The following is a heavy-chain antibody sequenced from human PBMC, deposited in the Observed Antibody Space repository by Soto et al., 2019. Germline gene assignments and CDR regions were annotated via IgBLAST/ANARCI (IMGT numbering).Heavy chain of an antibody. D-gene: IGHD2-15*01. CDR2: IIPIFGTA. CDR3: ARAFFSGCSGGSCYSPYYYYGMDV. V-gene: IGHV1-69*06. Sequence: QVQLVQSGAEVKKPGSSVKVSCKASGGTFSSYAISWVRQAPGQGLEWMGGIIPIFGTANYAQKFQGRVTITADKSTSTADMELSSLXSEDTAVYYCARAFFSGCSGGSCYSPYYYYGMDVWGQGTTVTVSS. J-gene: IGHJ6*02. CDR1: GGTFSSYA.